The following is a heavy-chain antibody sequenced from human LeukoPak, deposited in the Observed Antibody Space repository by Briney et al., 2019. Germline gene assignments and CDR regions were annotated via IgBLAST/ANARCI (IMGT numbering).Heavy chain of an antibody. V-gene: IGHV4-30-4*01. Sequence: SETLSLTCTVSGGSISSGDYYWSWIRQPPGKGLEWIGYIYYSGSTYYNPSLKSRVTISVDTSKNQFSLKLSSVTAADTAVYYCARDGSQNYYDSSHFDYWGQGTLVTVSS. CDR3: ARDGSQNYYDSSHFDY. J-gene: IGHJ4*02. CDR1: GGSISSGDYY. CDR2: IYYSGST. D-gene: IGHD3-22*01.